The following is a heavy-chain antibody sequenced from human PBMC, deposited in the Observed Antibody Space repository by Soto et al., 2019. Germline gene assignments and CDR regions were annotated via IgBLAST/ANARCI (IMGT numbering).Heavy chain of an antibody. CDR1: GFTFSRYT. V-gene: IGHV3-21*01. CDR2: ISSSGSSI. D-gene: IGHD6-13*01. J-gene: IGHJ4*02. Sequence: DVQMVASVGGLVKPGGSLRLSCAASGFTFSRYTMNWVRHAPGTGLEWVSTISSSGSSIYYADSVMGRFTISSDNAKNSPYLQMNGLRAEDTAVYYWAREAAAGTYTSYFDCWGPGTLLTVSS. CDR3: AREAAAGTYTSYFDC.